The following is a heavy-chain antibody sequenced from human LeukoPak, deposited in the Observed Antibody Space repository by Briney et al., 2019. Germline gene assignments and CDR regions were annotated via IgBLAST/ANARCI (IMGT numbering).Heavy chain of an antibody. J-gene: IGHJ4*02. CDR2: IYSGGST. Sequence: GGSLRLSCAASGFTFSSYWMSWVRQAPGKGLEWVSVIYSGGSTYYADSVKGRFTIPRDNSKNTLYLQMNSLRAEDTAVYYCARGGDFDYWGQGTLVTVSS. CDR3: ARGGDFDY. CDR1: GFTFSSYW. V-gene: IGHV3-66*01.